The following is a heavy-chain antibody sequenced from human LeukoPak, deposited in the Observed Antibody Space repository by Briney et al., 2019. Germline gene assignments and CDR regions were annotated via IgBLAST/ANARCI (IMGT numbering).Heavy chain of an antibody. D-gene: IGHD6-13*01. CDR3: ARAGTSSWFDY. Sequence: GGSLRLSCAASGFTFNNYEINWVRQAPGKGLEWVSYISSRGSPIYYADSVKGRFTISRDNAKHSLYLQMNSLGAEDTAVYYCARAGTSSWFDYWGQGTLVTVSS. CDR1: GFTFNNYE. CDR2: ISSRGSPI. J-gene: IGHJ4*02. V-gene: IGHV3-48*03.